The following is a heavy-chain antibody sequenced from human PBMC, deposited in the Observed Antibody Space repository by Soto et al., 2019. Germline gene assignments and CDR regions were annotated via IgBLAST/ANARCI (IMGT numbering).Heavy chain of an antibody. CDR3: QLRSVHFDDGGFPSFYYGLDV. CDR1: GGNFNNYT. V-gene: IGHV1-69*06. D-gene: IGHD2-15*01. CDR2: FIPLFFTA. J-gene: IGHJ6*02. Sequence: VQLVQSGAEVKKPGSSVKVSCEASGGNFNNYTISWVRQAPGHGLEWMGGFIPLFFTASYSQTFQGRVTITADRSTSSVYMDLSRLRYEDTGVYYCQLRSVHFDDGGFPSFYYGLDVWGQGTTVTVS.